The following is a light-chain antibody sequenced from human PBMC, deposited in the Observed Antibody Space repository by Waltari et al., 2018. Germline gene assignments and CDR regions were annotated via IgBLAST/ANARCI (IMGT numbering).Light chain of an antibody. CDR1: SSDIGRYDI. Sequence: QSALTQPASVSGSPGQSVTISCTGASSDIGRYDIVSWYQQHPGNAPKLIICDVSKRPSGVSDRFSGSKSGDTASLTISRLQFEDEADYYCCSYAGNYIWVFGGGTRLTVL. V-gene: IGLV2-23*02. CDR3: CSYAGNYIWV. J-gene: IGLJ3*02. CDR2: DVS.